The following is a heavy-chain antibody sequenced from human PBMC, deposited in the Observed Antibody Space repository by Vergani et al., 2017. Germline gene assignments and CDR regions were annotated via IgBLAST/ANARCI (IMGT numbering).Heavy chain of an antibody. Sequence: QLQLQESGPGLVKPSETLSLTCTVSGGSISSSSYYWGWIRQPPGKGLEWIGSIYYSGSAYYNPSLKSRVTISVDTSKNQFSLKLSSVTAADTAVYYCARQQYCSSTSCSTYYYYYYGMDVWGQGTTVTVSS. CDR1: GGSISSSSYY. D-gene: IGHD2-2*01. J-gene: IGHJ6*02. V-gene: IGHV4-39*01. CDR3: ARQQYCSSTSCSTYYYYYYGMDV. CDR2: IYYSGSA.